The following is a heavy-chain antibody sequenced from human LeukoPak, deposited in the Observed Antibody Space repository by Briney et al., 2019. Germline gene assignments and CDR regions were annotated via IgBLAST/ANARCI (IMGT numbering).Heavy chain of an antibody. CDR2: LSSAGGST. V-gene: IGHV3-23*01. Sequence: GGSLRLSCAASGFTFSSSAMSWVRQAPGKGLVWVSTLSSAGGSTYYADSVKGRFTISRDHSKNTLYLQMNSLRAEDTAVYYCAKDGMYSSSSSYYFDYWGQGTLVTVSS. D-gene: IGHD6-6*01. J-gene: IGHJ4*02. CDR3: AKDGMYSSSSSYYFDY. CDR1: GFTFSSSA.